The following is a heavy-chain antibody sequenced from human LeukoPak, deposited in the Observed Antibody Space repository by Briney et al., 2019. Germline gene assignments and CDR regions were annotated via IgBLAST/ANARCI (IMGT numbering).Heavy chain of an antibody. CDR3: ARGDYGDYAGE. CDR2: ISSSSSYI. D-gene: IGHD4-17*01. Sequence: GGSLRLSCAASGFTFSSYSMNLVRQAPGKGLEWVSSISSSSSYIYYADSVKGRFTISRDNAKNSLYLQMNSLRAEDTAVYYCARGDYGDYAGEWGQGTLVTVSS. V-gene: IGHV3-21*01. CDR1: GFTFSSYS. J-gene: IGHJ4*02.